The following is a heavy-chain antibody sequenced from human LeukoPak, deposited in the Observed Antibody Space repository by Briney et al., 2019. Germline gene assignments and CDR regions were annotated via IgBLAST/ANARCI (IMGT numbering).Heavy chain of an antibody. CDR3: AIESTSCSDY. J-gene: IGHJ4*02. Sequence: SETLSLTCTVSGGSISSSSYYWGWIRQPPGKGLEWIGSIYYSGSTYYNPSLKSRVTISVDTSKNQFSLKLSSVTAADTAVYYCAIESTSCSDYWGQGTLVTVSS. CDR1: GGSISSSSYY. V-gene: IGHV4-39*07. CDR2: IYYSGST. D-gene: IGHD2-2*01.